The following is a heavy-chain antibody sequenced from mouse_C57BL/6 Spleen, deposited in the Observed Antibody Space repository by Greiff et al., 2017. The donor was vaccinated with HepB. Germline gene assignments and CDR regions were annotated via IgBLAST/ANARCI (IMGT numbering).Heavy chain of an antibody. Sequence: QVQLQQSGAELVRPGTSVKVSCKASGYAFTNYLIEWVKQRPGQGLEWIGVINPGSGGTNYNEKFKGKATLTADKSSSTAYMQLSSLTSEDSAVYFCAIKGNSWFAYWGQGTLVTVSA. D-gene: IGHD2-1*01. CDR3: AIKGNSWFAY. J-gene: IGHJ3*01. CDR1: GYAFTNYL. V-gene: IGHV1-54*01. CDR2: INPGSGGT.